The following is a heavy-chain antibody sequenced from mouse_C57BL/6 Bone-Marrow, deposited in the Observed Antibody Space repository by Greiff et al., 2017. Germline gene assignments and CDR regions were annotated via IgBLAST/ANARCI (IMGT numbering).Heavy chain of an antibody. CDR1: GFTFSDYG. CDR2: ISSGSSTI. CDR3: ARDYGYVRGAMDY. D-gene: IGHD2-2*01. J-gene: IGHJ4*01. V-gene: IGHV5-17*01. Sequence: EVQRVESGGGLVKPGGSLKLSCAASGFTFSDYGMHWVRQAPEKGLEWVAYISSGSSTIYYADTVKGRFTISRDNAKNTLFLQMTSLRSEDTAMYYCARDYGYVRGAMDYWGQGTSVTVSS.